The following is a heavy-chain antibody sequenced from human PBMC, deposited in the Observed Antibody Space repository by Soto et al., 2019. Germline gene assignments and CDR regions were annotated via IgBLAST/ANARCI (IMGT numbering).Heavy chain of an antibody. J-gene: IGHJ5*02. CDR3: ARGTYYDFWSANWFDP. CDR1: GGTFSSYT. Sequence: QVQLVQSGAEVKKPGSSVKVSCKASGGTFSSYTITWLRQAPGQGLEWMGGIIPLFGTVNYAQNFQGRATITADESTTTAYMELTRLRSEDTAVYFCARGTYYDFWSANWFDPWGQGTLVTVSS. D-gene: IGHD3-3*01. CDR2: IIPLFGTV. V-gene: IGHV1-69*12.